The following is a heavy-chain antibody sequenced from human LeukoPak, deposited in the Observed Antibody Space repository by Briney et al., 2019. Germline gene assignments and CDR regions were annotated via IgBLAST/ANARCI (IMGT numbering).Heavy chain of an antibody. Sequence: GASVRVSCKVSGYTLAELSMHWVRQAPGKGLEWMGGFDPEDGETIYAQKFQGRVTMTEDTSTDTAYMELSSLRPEDTAVYYCATFYGAVVVTLGTWFDPWGQGTLVTVSS. CDR1: GYTLAELS. V-gene: IGHV1-24*01. D-gene: IGHD6-19*01. J-gene: IGHJ5*02. CDR3: ATFYGAVVVTLGTWFDP. CDR2: FDPEDGET.